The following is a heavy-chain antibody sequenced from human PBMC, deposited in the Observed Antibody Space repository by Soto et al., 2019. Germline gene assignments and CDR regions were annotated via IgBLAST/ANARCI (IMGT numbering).Heavy chain of an antibody. CDR1: GYSFTSYW. CDR3: ARRRDGYNGYNWFDP. V-gene: IGHV5-10-1*01. J-gene: IGHJ5*02. CDR2: IDPSDSYT. D-gene: IGHD5-12*01. Sequence: EVQLVQSGAEVKKPGESLRISCKGSGYSFTSYWISWVRQMPGKGLEWMGRIDPSDSYTNYSPSFQGHVTISADKYIXTAYLQWSSLKASDTAMYYCARRRDGYNGYNWFDPWGQGTLVTVSS.